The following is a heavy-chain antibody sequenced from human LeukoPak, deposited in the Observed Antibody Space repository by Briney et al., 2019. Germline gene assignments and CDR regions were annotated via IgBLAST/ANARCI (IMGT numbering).Heavy chain of an antibody. J-gene: IGHJ4*02. CDR2: IYYSGST. Sequence: SETLSLTCTVPGGSISSYYWSWIRQPPGKGLEWIGYIYYSGSTNYNPSLKSRVTISVDTSKNQFSLKLSSVTAADTAVYYCARGVTSGYYPPRGHFDYWGQGTLVTVSS. CDR3: ARGVTSGYYPPRGHFDY. D-gene: IGHD3-22*01. V-gene: IGHV4-59*08. CDR1: GGSISSYY.